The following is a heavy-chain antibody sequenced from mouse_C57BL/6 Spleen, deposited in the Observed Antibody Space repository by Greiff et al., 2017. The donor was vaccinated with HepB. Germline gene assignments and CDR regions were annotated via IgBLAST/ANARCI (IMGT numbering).Heavy chain of an antibody. J-gene: IGHJ3*01. CDR3: AYYGSSYAWFAY. CDR2: INPNNGGT. Sequence: EVQLQQSGPELVKPGASVKMSCKASGYTFTDYNMHWVKQSHGKSLEWIGYINPNNGGTSYNQKFKGKATLTVNKSSSTAYMELRSLTSEDSAVYYCAYYGSSYAWFAYWGQGTLVTVSA. V-gene: IGHV1-22*01. CDR1: GYTFTDYN. D-gene: IGHD1-1*01.